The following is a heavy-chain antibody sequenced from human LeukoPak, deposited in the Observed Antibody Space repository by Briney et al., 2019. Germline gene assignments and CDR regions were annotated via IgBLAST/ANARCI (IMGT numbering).Heavy chain of an antibody. CDR1: GGTFVSFA. CDR2: FIPIFGTT. D-gene: IGHD1/OR15-1a*01. J-gene: IGHJ3*02. CDR3: ARGKEQESEVFDI. Sequence: SVKVSCKASGGTFVSFAISWVRQAPGQGPEWMGRFIPIFGTTNYAQEFQGRLTISTDESTTTAYMELSSLRSEDTAVYYCARGKEQESEVFDIWGQGTMVTVSA. V-gene: IGHV1-69*05.